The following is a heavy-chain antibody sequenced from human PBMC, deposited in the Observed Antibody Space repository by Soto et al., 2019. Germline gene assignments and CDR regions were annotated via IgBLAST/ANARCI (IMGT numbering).Heavy chain of an antibody. CDR2: INQDGSEK. CDR1: GFTFSTYW. Sequence: GGSLRPSCAASGFTFSTYWMDWVRQTPGKGLEWVANINQDGSEKNYVDSVKGRFTIYRDNAKNSLYLQMSSLTAEDSALYYCSRSLDSWGQGTLVTV. CDR3: SRSLDS. V-gene: IGHV3-7*01. J-gene: IGHJ4*02.